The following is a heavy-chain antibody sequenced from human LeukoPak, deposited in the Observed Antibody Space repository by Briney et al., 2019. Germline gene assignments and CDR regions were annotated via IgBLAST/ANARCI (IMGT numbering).Heavy chain of an antibody. CDR1: GYSFTSYW. J-gene: IGHJ4*02. CDR2: IYPGDSDT. V-gene: IGHV5-51*01. D-gene: IGHD2-15*01. Sequence: GESLKISCKGSGYSFTSYWIGWVRQMPGKGLEWMGIIYPGDSDTRYSPSFQGRVTISADKSISTAYLQWSSLKASDTAMYYCARHLSGDIRGYVEYDYWGQGTLVTVSS. CDR3: ARHLSGDIRGYVEYDY.